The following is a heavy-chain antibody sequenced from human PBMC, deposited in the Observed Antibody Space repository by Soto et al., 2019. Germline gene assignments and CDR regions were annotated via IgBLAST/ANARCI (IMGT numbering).Heavy chain of an antibody. J-gene: IGHJ4*02. V-gene: IGHV5-51*01. CDR2: IYPGDSGT. CDR3: ARGLQEMSAMTFRY. Sequence: GESLKISCEGSGYSFTTYWIAWVRQMPGKGLEWMGIIYPGDSGTRYSPSFQGQVTISVDKSISTAYLQWTTLKASDTAMYYCARGLQEMSAMTFRYWGQGTLVTVSS. CDR1: GYSFTTYW. D-gene: IGHD3-16*01.